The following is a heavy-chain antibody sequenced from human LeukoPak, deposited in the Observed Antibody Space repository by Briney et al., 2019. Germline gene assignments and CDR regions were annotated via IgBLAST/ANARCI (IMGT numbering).Heavy chain of an antibody. CDR3: ARPYLRGTVVNNWFDP. Sequence: PSETLSLTCAVYGGSFSGYYWSWIRQPPGKGLEWIGEINHSGSTNYNPSLKSRVTISVDTSKNQFSLKLSSVTAEDTAVYYCARPYLRGTVVNNWFDPWGQGTLVTVSS. V-gene: IGHV4-34*01. CDR1: GGSFSGYY. J-gene: IGHJ5*02. CDR2: INHSGST. D-gene: IGHD4-23*01.